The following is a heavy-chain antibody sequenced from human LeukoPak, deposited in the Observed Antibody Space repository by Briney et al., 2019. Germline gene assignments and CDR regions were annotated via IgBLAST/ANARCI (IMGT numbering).Heavy chain of an antibody. CDR3: ATITVAAEIDY. CDR1: GFTFSTYW. CDR2: INSDGSST. V-gene: IGHV3-74*01. J-gene: IGHJ4*02. Sequence: GGSLRLSCAASGFTFSTYWMHWVRQAPGKGLVWVSRINSDGSSTSYADSVKGRFAISRDNAMNTLYLQMNSLRAEDTAVYYCATITVAAEIDYWGQGTLVTVSS. D-gene: IGHD6-19*01.